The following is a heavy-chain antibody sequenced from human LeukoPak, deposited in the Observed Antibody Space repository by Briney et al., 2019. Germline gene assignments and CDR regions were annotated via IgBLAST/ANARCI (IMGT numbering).Heavy chain of an antibody. V-gene: IGHV1-69*05. D-gene: IGHD5-24*01. J-gene: IGHJ6*02. CDR2: IIPIFGTA. CDR1: GGTFSSYA. Sequence: EASVKVSCKASGGTFSSYAISWVRQAPGQGLEWMGGIIPIFGTANYAQKFQGRVTITTDESTSTAYMELSSLRSEDTAVYYCARDLILQRWLQLSAPYYYYYGMDVWGQGTTVTVSS. CDR3: ARDLILQRWLQLSAPYYYYYGMDV.